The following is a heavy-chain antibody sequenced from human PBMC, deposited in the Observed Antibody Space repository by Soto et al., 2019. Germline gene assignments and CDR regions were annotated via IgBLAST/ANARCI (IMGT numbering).Heavy chain of an antibody. CDR3: ARGLYYYGSASYYSV. CDR1: GGPFSGYY. Sequence: PSETLSLTCAVYGGPFSGYYWSWIRQPPGKGLEWIGEINHSGSTNYNPSLKSRVTISVDTSKNQFSLKLSSVTAADTAVYYCARGLYYYGSASYYSVWGQETTITASS. D-gene: IGHD3-10*01. CDR2: INHSGST. J-gene: IGHJ6*02. V-gene: IGHV4-34*01.